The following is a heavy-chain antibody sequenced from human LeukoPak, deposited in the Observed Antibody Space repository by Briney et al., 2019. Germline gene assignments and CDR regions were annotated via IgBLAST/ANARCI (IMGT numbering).Heavy chain of an antibody. Sequence: ASVKVSCKASGYTFTSYATHWVRQAPGQRLEWMGWINAGNGNTKYSQKFQGRVTITRDTSASTAYMELSSLRSEDTAVYYCARDGQALVVPAAIRHYYYGMDVWGQGTTVTVSS. V-gene: IGHV1-3*01. D-gene: IGHD2-2*02. J-gene: IGHJ6*02. CDR1: GYTFTSYA. CDR2: INAGNGNT. CDR3: ARDGQALVVPAAIRHYYYGMDV.